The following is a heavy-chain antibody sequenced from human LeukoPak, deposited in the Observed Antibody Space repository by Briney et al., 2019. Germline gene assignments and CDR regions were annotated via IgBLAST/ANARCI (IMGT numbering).Heavy chain of an antibody. V-gene: IGHV4-59*08. CDR1: GGSISSYY. D-gene: IGHD1-26*01. CDR2: IYYSGST. Sequence: SETLSLTCTVSGGSISSYYWSWIRQPPGKGLEWFGYIYYSGSTNYNPSLKSRVTISVDTSKNQFSLKLSSVTAADTAVYYCARLSLEWGQNYFDYWGQGTLVTVSS. J-gene: IGHJ4*02. CDR3: ARLSLEWGQNYFDY.